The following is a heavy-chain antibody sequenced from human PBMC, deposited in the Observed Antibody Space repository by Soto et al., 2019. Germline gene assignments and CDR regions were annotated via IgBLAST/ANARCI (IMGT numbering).Heavy chain of an antibody. CDR2: IYYSGST. J-gene: IGHJ5*02. Sequence: SETLSLTCTVSGGSIISYYWSWIRQPPGKGLEWIGDIYYSGSTNYNPSLKSRVTISVDTSKTQFSLKLSSVTAADTAVYYCARSQGSKWFDPWGQGTMVTVSS. CDR1: GGSIISYY. CDR3: ARSQGSKWFDP. V-gene: IGHV4-59*01.